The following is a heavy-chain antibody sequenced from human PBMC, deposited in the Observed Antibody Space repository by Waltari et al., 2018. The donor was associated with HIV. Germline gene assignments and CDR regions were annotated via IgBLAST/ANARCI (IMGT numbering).Heavy chain of an antibody. D-gene: IGHD6-13*01. CDR2: SYSGGST. CDR1: GLLLGRND. J-gene: IGHJ6*02. Sequence: EVRLVESGGGVVRLGGALRRSWAGSGLLLGRNDTSCVSQAPGKGLEWVSVSYSGGSTYYADSVKGRFTISRDNSKNTLYLQMNSLRAEDTAVYYCARDWAHSSSWSRYYYHGMDVWGQGTTVTVSS. V-gene: IGHV3-66*01. CDR3: ARDWAHSSSWSRYYYHGMDV.